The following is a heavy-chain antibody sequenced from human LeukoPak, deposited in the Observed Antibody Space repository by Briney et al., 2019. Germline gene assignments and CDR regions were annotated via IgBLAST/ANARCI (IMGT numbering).Heavy chain of an antibody. CDR3: ARGVRGYYDSSGTEQY. CDR1: GFTFSSYG. CDR2: IDPDGTST. D-gene: IGHD3-22*01. V-gene: IGHV3-74*01. J-gene: IGHJ4*02. Sequence: GGSLRLSCAASGFTFSSYGMHWFRQAPGKGLVWVSQIDPDGTSTTYADSVKGRFTISRDNAKNTLYLQMNSLRAEDTAVYYCARGVRGYYDSSGTEQYWGQGTLVTVSS.